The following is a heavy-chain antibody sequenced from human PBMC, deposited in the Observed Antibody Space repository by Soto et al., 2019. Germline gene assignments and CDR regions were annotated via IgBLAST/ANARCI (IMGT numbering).Heavy chain of an antibody. CDR1: GGSISSYY. CDR3: ARARGSCTNGVCYADFDY. CDR2: IYYSGST. D-gene: IGHD2-8*01. J-gene: IGHJ4*02. Sequence: PSETLSLTCTVSGGSISSYYWSWIRQPPGKGLEWIGYIYYSGSTNYNPSLKSRVTISVDTSKNQFSLKLSSVTAADTAVYYCARARGSCTNGVCYADFDYWGQGTLVTVSS. V-gene: IGHV4-59*01.